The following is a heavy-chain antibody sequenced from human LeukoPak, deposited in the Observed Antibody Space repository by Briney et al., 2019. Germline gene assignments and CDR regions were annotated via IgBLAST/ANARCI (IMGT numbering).Heavy chain of an antibody. CDR3: ARDRGGSYSGYYFDY. CDR1: GGSFSGYY. Sequence: SETLSLTCAVYGGSFSGYYWSWIRQPPGKGLEWIGEINHSGSTNYNPSLKSRVTISVDTSKNQFSLKLSSVTAADTAVYYCARDRGGSYSGYYFDYWGQGTLVTVSS. J-gene: IGHJ4*02. CDR2: INHSGST. V-gene: IGHV4-34*01. D-gene: IGHD1-26*01.